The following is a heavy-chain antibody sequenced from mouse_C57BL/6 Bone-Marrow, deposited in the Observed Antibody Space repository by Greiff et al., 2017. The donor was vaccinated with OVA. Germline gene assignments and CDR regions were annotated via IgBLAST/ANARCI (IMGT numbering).Heavy chain of an antibody. J-gene: IGHJ2*01. Sequence: VKLVESGPGLVEPSQSLSITCTVSGFSFTSYGVDWVRQPPGKGLEWLGEIWGGGSTNYNSALMSRLSISKDNSKSQVFLKMNSLQTDDTAMYYCAKFHYCDGGFDYWGQGTTLTVSS. CDR2: IWGGGST. CDR1: GFSFTSYG. D-gene: IGHD1-2*01. CDR3: AKFHYCDGGFDY. V-gene: IGHV2-9*01.